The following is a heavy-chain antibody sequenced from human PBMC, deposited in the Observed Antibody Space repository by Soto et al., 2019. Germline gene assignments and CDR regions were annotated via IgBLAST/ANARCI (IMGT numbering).Heavy chain of an antibody. J-gene: IGHJ4*02. V-gene: IGHV3-23*01. CDR3: AKNYYFDY. CDR1: GFTFSNYA. Sequence: EVQLLESGGGLVQSGGSLRLSCAASGFTFSNYAMSWVRQAPGKGLEWVSSINTIESSTYYADSVEGRFTISRDNSKNTLYLQMNSLRAEDTAIYYCAKNYYFDYWGQGTLVTVSS. CDR2: INTIESST.